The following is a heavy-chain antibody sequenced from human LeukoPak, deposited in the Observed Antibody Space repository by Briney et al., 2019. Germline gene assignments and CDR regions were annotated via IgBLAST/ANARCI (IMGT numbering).Heavy chain of an antibody. D-gene: IGHD1-1*01. Sequence: GGSLRLSCAASRFTFSSYAMSWVRQAPGKGLEWVSGISSSGGSTYYAESVKGRFTISRDNSKNTLYLHMNGLRAEDTAVYYCATDPQITNWYDYFDFSGQGTLVSVSS. CDR3: ATDPQITNWYDYFDF. V-gene: IGHV3-23*01. CDR2: ISSSGGST. CDR1: RFTFSSYA. J-gene: IGHJ4*02.